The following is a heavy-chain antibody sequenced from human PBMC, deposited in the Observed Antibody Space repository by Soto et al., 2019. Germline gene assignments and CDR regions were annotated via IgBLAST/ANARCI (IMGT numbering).Heavy chain of an antibody. Sequence: QVQLVESGGGVVQPGRSLRLSCAVSGFTVSTYGMHWVRQAPGKGLEWVAVLSRDGGTKYYADSVKGRFTISRDNSRNTLFLEMNSLRGDDMAVYYCTAEVASGYWGQGTLVTVSS. CDR2: LSRDGGTK. CDR1: GFTVSTYG. D-gene: IGHD2-21*02. CDR3: TAEVASGY. J-gene: IGHJ4*02. V-gene: IGHV3-30*03.